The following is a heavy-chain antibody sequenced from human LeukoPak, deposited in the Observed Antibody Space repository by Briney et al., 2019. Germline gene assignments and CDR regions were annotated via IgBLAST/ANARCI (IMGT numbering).Heavy chain of an antibody. CDR1: GYTFTGYY. D-gene: IGHD6-13*01. Sequence: ASVKVSCKASGYTFTGYYMHWVRQAPGQGLEWMGWINPNSGGTNYAQKFQGRVTMTRDTSISPAYMELSRLRSDDTAVYYCARGELLTSSSLQLCMHVWPKGPAVPVS. J-gene: IGHJ6*03. CDR3: ARGELLTSSSLQLCMHV. V-gene: IGHV1-2*02. CDR2: INPNSGGT.